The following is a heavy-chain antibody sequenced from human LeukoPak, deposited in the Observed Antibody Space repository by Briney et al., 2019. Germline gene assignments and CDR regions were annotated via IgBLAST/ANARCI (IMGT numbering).Heavy chain of an antibody. CDR1: GGSISSGSYY. CDR2: IYTSGST. J-gene: IGHJ5*02. D-gene: IGHD2-2*01. Sequence: SETLSLTCTVSGGSISSGSYYWSWIRQPAGKGLEWIGRIYTSGSTNYNPSLKSRVTISVDTSKNQFSLKLSSVTAADTAVYYCAREGGLVVVPAAFDPWGQGNLVTVSS. CDR3: AREGGLVVVPAAFDP. V-gene: IGHV4-61*02.